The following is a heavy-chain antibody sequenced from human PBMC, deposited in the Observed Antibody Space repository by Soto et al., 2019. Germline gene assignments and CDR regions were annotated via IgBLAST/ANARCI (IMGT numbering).Heavy chain of an antibody. CDR2: INTSGGST. Sequence: EVQLLESGGDLVQPGWSLRLSCAASGFTFSTYAMSSFRQAPGKWLEWASNINTSGGSTYYADSVKGGFTISIDNSKNTMDLQMICLSPEDTAVYYFAKFYGGKPAHTYTIDPWGQGTLVTVSS. J-gene: IGHJ5*02. CDR3: AKFYGGKPAHTYTIDP. CDR1: GFTFSTYA. D-gene: IGHD2-15*01. V-gene: IGHV3-23*01.